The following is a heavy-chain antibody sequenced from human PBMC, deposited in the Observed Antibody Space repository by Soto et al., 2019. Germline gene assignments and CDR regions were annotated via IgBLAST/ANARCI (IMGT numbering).Heavy chain of an antibody. J-gene: IGHJ4*02. D-gene: IGHD2-15*01. CDR2: IYYSGST. CDR3: ARGVPPFYCTGGGCYPYYFDY. V-gene: IGHV4-59*01. CDR1: GGSISSYY. Sequence: SETLSLTCTVSGGSISSYYWSWIRQPPGKGLEWIGYIYYSGSTNYNPSLKSRVTISVDTSKNQLSLSLLSVTAADTAVFFCARGVPPFYCTGGGCYPYYFDYWGQGALVTVSS.